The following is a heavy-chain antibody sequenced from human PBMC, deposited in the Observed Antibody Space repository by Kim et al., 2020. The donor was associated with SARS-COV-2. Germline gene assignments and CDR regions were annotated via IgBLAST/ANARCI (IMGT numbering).Heavy chain of an antibody. CDR2: ISSSGSTI. V-gene: IGHV3-48*03. CDR3: ARDLAEGDKYYDFWSGLMADYGMDV. Sequence: GGSLRLSCAASGFTFSSYEMNWVRQAPGKGLEWVSYISSSGSTIYYADSVKGRFTISRDNAKNSLYLQMNSLRAEDTAVYYCARDLAEGDKYYDFWSGLMADYGMDVWGQGTTVTVSS. J-gene: IGHJ6*02. D-gene: IGHD3-3*01. CDR1: GFTFSSYE.